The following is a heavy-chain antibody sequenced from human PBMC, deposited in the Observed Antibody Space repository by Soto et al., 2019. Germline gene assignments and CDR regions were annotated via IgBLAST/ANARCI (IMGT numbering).Heavy chain of an antibody. CDR2: INPNGGVT. Sequence: QVQLVQSGAEVRKPGASVTVSCRSSGDSFNDYYIHWVRQAPGQGFEWMGWINPNGGVTKYAQKFQGWVSMTRDTSIRTVYMQLSRLRSDDTAVYYCARESGGATATLDYYYFYMDVWGTGTTDTVSS. J-gene: IGHJ6*03. CDR3: ARESGGATATLDYYYFYMDV. CDR1: GDSFNDYY. V-gene: IGHV1-2*04. D-gene: IGHD5-12*01.